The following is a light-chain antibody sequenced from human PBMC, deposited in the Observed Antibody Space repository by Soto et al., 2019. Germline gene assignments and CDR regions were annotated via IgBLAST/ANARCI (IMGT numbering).Light chain of an antibody. CDR2: GAS. V-gene: IGKV3-20*01. Sequence: EIVLTQSPGTLSLSPGETATLACRASQSVRSNYLAWYQQKPGQAPRLLIYGASTRATGIPDKFSGSGSGTDFTLTISRLEPEDLAVYYCHQDHTSPLMFGQGTKVEIK. J-gene: IGKJ1*01. CDR1: QSVRSNY. CDR3: HQDHTSPLM.